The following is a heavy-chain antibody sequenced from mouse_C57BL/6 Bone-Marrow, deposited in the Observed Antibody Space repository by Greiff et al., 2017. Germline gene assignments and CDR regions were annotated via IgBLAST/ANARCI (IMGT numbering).Heavy chain of an antibody. CDR3: SDDSAVYYCAWNYGNPYAMDY. J-gene: IGHJ4*01. V-gene: IGHV1-87*01. D-gene: IGHD2-1*01. CDR1: YTFSRRVH. Sequence: QVQLQQSGPELARPWASVKISCQAFYTFSRRVHFAIRDTNYWMQWVKQRPGQGLEWIGAIYPGNGDTSYNQKLKGKATLTADKSSSTAYMQLSSLTSDDSAVYYCAWNYGNPYAMDYWGQGTSVTVSS. CDR2: GQGLEWIG.